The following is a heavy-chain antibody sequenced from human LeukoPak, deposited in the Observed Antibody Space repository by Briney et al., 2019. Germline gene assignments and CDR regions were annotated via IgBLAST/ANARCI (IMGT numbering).Heavy chain of an antibody. D-gene: IGHD2-2*02. V-gene: IGHV3-21*01. J-gene: IGHJ6*03. CDR3: ARDVVPAAIDYYYYYMDV. CDR1: GFTFSSYS. Sequence: GGSLRLSCAASGFTFSSYSMNWVRQAPGKGLEWVSSISSSSSYIYYADSVKGRFTISRDNAKNSLYLQMNSPRAEDTAVYYCARDVVPAAIDYYYYYMDVWGKGTTVTVSS. CDR2: ISSSSSYI.